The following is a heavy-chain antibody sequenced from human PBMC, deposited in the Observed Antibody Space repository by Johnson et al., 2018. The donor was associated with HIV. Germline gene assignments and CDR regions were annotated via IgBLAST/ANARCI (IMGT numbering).Heavy chain of an antibody. CDR2: INWNGGST. Sequence: VQLVESGGGVVQPGGSLRLSCAASGFTFSSYWMHWVRQAPGKGLVWVSRINWNGGSTGYADSVKGRFTISRDNAKNSLYLQMNSLRAEDTALYYCANLYSSSSDAFDIWGQGTMVTVSS. D-gene: IGHD6-6*01. CDR1: GFTFSSYW. CDR3: ANLYSSSSDAFDI. V-gene: IGHV3-20*04. J-gene: IGHJ3*02.